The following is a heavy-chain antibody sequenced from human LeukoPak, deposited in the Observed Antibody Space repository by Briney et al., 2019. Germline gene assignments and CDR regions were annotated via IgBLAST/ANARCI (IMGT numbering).Heavy chain of an antibody. J-gene: IGHJ5*02. V-gene: IGHV1-18*01. CDR2: ISTYNGDT. CDR3: AREWWGYDVLTGDNWFDP. CDR1: GYPFTTYG. Sequence: AASVKVSCKASGYPFTTYGINWVRQAPGQGLEWMGWISTYNGDTNYAQKFQGRVTMTTDTSTSTAYIEMRSLTSDDTAAYYCAREWWGYDVLTGDNWFDPWGQGTLVTVSS. D-gene: IGHD3-9*01.